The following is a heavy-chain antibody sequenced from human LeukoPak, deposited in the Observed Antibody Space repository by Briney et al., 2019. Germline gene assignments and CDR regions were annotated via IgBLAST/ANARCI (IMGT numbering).Heavy chain of an antibody. Sequence: GESLTISRKGSGYSFTSYWIGWVRQMPGKGLEWMRIIYPGDSDTRYSPSFQGQVTISADKSISTAYLQWSSLKASDTAMYYCARTYYDFWSGLHYFDYWGQGTLVTVSS. CDR3: ARTYYDFWSGLHYFDY. D-gene: IGHD3-3*01. J-gene: IGHJ4*02. V-gene: IGHV5-51*01. CDR2: IYPGDSDT. CDR1: GYSFTSYW.